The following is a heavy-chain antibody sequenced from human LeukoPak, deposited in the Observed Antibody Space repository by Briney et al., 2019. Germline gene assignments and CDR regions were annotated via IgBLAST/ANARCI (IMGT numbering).Heavy chain of an antibody. CDR3: ARAAYDYVWGCYRRAYFDY. Sequence: SETLSLTCTVSGGSISSYYWSWIRQPPGKGLEWIGYIYYSGSTNYNPSLKSRVTISVDTSKNQFSLKLSSVTAAGTAVYYCARAAYDYVWGCYRRAYFDYWGQGTLVTVSS. CDR1: GGSISSYY. V-gene: IGHV4-59*01. D-gene: IGHD3-16*02. J-gene: IGHJ4*02. CDR2: IYYSGST.